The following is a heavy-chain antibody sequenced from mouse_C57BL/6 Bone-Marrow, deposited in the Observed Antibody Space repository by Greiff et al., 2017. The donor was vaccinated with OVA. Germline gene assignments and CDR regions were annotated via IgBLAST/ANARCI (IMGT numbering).Heavy chain of an antibody. CDR2: IYPGSGNT. CDR3: ARMDYDGAWFAY. D-gene: IGHD2-4*01. CDR1: GYSFTSYY. J-gene: IGHJ3*01. Sequence: VQLQQSGPELVKPGASVKISCKASGYSFTSYYIHWVKRRPGQGLEWIGWIYPGSGNTKYNEKFKGKATLTADTSSSTAYMQLSSLTSEDSAVYYCARMDYDGAWFAYWGQGTLVTVSA. V-gene: IGHV1-66*01.